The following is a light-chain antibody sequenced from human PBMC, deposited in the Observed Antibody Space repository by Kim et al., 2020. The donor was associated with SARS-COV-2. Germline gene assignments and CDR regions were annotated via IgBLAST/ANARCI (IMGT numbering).Light chain of an antibody. CDR3: QVWDSSSDHWV. V-gene: IGLV3-21*04. CDR2: YDS. Sequence: APGKTARITCGGKNMGSKSVQWYQQKPGQAPVLVIYYDSDRHSGIPERFSGSNSGNTATLTISRVEAGDEADYYCQVWDSSSDHWVFGGGTQLTVL. CDR1: NMGSKS. J-gene: IGLJ3*02.